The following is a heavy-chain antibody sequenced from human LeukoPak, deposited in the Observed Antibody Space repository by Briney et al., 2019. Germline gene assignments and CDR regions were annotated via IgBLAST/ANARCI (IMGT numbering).Heavy chain of an antibody. CDR1: GLTFSSYD. J-gene: IGHJ6*02. D-gene: IGHD5-12*01. CDR2: IWYDGSNK. V-gene: IGHV3-33*01. Sequence: PGGSLRLSCAVSGLTFSSYDMHWVRQAPGKGLEWVGVIWYDGSNKYYADSVKGRFTISRENSKNTLYLQMNSLRAEDTAVYYCARVWIGYDPYGMDVWGQGTTVTVSS. CDR3: ARVWIGYDPYGMDV.